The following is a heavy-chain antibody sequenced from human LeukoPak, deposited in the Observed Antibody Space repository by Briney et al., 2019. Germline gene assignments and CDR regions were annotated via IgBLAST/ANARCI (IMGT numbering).Heavy chain of an antibody. Sequence: ASVKVSCKTSGYSFTDYYMHWVRQAPGQGLEWMGWINPNSGGTSSAQKFQGRVTMTRDTSITTVYMEVSWLTSDDTAIYYCARADRLDGAPYLIGPWGQGTLVTVSS. V-gene: IGHV1-2*02. CDR2: INPNSGGT. CDR1: GYSFTDYY. J-gene: IGHJ5*02. D-gene: IGHD2-21*01. CDR3: ARADRLDGAPYLIGP.